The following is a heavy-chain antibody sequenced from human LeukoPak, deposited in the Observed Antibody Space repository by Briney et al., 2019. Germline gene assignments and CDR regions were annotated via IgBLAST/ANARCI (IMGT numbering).Heavy chain of an antibody. D-gene: IGHD4-23*01. CDR3: ARAWQNGGDAFDI. CDR2: IYYSGST. Sequence: PSETLSLTCTVSGVSISSYYWSWIRQPPGKGLEWIGYIYYSGSTNYNPSLKSRVTISVDTSKNQFSLKLSSVTAADTAVYYCARAWQNGGDAFDIWRQGTMVTVSS. J-gene: IGHJ3*02. CDR1: GVSISSYY. V-gene: IGHV4-59*01.